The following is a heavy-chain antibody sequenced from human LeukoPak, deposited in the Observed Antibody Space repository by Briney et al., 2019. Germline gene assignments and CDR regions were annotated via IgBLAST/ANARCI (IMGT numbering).Heavy chain of an antibody. CDR1: GYTFTGYY. V-gene: IGHV1-2*02. CDR2: INPNSGGT. J-gene: IGHJ4*02. Sequence: ASVKVSCKASGYTFTGYYMHWVRQAPGQGLEWMGWINPNSGGTNYAQKFQGRVTMTRDTSISTAYMELSRLRSDDTAVYYCARVLSGHSLRYFDWLSDAGPYFDYWGQGTLVTVSS. D-gene: IGHD3-9*01. CDR3: ARVLSGHSLRYFDWLSDAGPYFDY.